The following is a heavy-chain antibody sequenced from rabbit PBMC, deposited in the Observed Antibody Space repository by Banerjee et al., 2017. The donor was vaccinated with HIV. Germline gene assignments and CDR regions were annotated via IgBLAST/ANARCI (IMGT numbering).Heavy chain of an antibody. D-gene: IGHD2-1*01. J-gene: IGHJ4*01. V-gene: IGHV1S45*01. Sequence: QEQVEESGGDLVKPEGSLTLTCTASGFSFSNKYVMCWVRQAPGKGLEWIACIYAGSSGYTYYANWAKGRFTISKTSSTTVTLQMTSLTAADTATYFCARYGYDGYDDYGYFSSWGPGTLVTVS. CDR3: ARYGYDGYDDYGYFSS. CDR2: IYAGSSGYT. CDR1: GFSFSNKYV.